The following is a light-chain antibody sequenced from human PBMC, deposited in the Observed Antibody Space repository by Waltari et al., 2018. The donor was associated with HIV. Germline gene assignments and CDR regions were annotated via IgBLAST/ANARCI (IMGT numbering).Light chain of an antibody. CDR2: EVS. V-gene: IGLV2-14*01. J-gene: IGLJ3*02. CDR1: SGSVGGYNY. Sequence: QSALTQPASVSGSPGQSITISCTGTSGSVGGYNYVSWYQQHPGKSPKLMIYEVSNRPSGVSNRFSGSKSGNTASLTISGLQAEDEADYYCSSYTSSSTRVFGGGTKLTVL. CDR3: SSYTSSSTRV.